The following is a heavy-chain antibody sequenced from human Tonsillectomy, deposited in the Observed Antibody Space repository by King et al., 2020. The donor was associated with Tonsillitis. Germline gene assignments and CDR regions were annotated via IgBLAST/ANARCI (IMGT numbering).Heavy chain of an antibody. Sequence: VQLVESGGGLVQPGRSLRLSCAASRFTFDDYAMHWVRQAPGKGLELVSGISWNSGSLAYADSVKGRFTISRDNAKNSLYLQMNSLRAEDTALYYCAKDYHSSGWEDAFDVWGQGTMVIVSS. J-gene: IGHJ3*01. D-gene: IGHD6-19*01. CDR1: RFTFDDYA. CDR3: AKDYHSSGWEDAFDV. CDR2: ISWNSGSL. V-gene: IGHV3-9*01.